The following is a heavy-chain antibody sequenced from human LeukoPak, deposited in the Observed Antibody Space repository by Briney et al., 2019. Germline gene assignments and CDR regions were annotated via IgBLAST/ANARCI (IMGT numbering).Heavy chain of an antibody. D-gene: IGHD2-15*01. J-gene: IGHJ4*02. CDR1: GFTFDDYA. CDR3: ARDRGYCSGGTCYPVYFDY. CDR2: IIWNSGSI. V-gene: IGHV3-9*01. Sequence: AGGSLRLSCAASGFTFDDYAMHWVRQAPGKGLEWVSGIIWNSGSIGYGDSVKGRFTISRDNAKNSLYLQMDSLRAEDTALYYCARDRGYCSGGTCYPVYFDYWGQGTLVTVSS.